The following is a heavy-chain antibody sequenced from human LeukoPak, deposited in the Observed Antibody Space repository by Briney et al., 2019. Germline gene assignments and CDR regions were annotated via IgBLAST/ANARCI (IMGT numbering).Heavy chain of an antibody. CDR3: ARAPGGYSYGTPNFDY. D-gene: IGHD5-18*01. V-gene: IGHV3-20*04. CDR2: INWNGGST. CDR1: GFSFDDYD. Sequence: GGSRRLSRASSGFSFDDYDMSWVRQGPEKGLDWVSGINWNGGSTGYADSVKGRFTISRDNAKNSLYLQMNSLRAEDTAVYYCARAPGGYSYGTPNFDYWGQGTLVTVSS. J-gene: IGHJ4*02.